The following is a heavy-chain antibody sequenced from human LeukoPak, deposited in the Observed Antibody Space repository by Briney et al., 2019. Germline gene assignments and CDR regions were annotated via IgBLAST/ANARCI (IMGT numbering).Heavy chain of an antibody. Sequence: GGSLRLSCAASGFTFSIYAMTWVRQAPGERLEWLSAISGSGDRTYYADSVKGRFTISRDNATKALYLQMNNLRAEETGLYYCAKEELERRVETGDYWGQGTLVTVS. CDR1: GFTFSIYA. D-gene: IGHD1-14*01. J-gene: IGHJ4*02. CDR3: AKEELERRVETGDY. V-gene: IGHV3-23*01. CDR2: ISGSGDRT.